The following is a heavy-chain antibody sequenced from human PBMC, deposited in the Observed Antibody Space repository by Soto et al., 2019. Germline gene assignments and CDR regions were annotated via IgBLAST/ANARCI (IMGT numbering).Heavy chain of an antibody. Sequence: ASVKVSCKASGYTLTSYGISWVRQAPRQGLEWMGWISAYNGNTNYAQKLQGRVTMTTDTSTSTAYMELRSLRSDDTAVYYCAREKCSSTSCPTYAFDIWGQGTMVTVSS. D-gene: IGHD2-2*01. CDR2: ISAYNGNT. CDR3: AREKCSSTSCPTYAFDI. V-gene: IGHV1-18*01. J-gene: IGHJ3*02. CDR1: GYTLTSYG.